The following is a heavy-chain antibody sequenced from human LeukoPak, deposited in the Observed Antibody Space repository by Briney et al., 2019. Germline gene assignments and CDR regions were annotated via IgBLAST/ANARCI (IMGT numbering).Heavy chain of an antibody. CDR3: ARGLDYGAYAEDGDD. D-gene: IGHD4-17*01. CDR1: GFPFRNYV. J-gene: IGHJ4*02. Sequence: PGGSLRLSCAPSGFPFRNYVMSWVRPARGDGLEWVSPISAGHLSTYHRDSVKGRFTISRDNDKNPLYLQMDSLRADDTGVYYCARGLDYGAYAEDGDDWRQGTLVSVPS. V-gene: IGHV3-23*01. CDR2: ISAGHLST.